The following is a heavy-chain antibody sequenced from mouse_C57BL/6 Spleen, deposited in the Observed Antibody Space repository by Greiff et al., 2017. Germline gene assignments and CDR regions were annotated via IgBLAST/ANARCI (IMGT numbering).Heavy chain of an antibody. CDR1: GFTFSDYG. Sequence: EVKLMESGGGLVKPGGSLKLSCAASGFTFSDYGMHWVRQAPEKGLEWVAYISSGSSTIYYADTVEGRFTIARDNAKNTLFLQMTSLRSEDTAMYYCAMVDYWGQGTSVTVSS. CDR3: AMVDY. CDR2: ISSGSSTI. J-gene: IGHJ4*01. V-gene: IGHV5-17*01.